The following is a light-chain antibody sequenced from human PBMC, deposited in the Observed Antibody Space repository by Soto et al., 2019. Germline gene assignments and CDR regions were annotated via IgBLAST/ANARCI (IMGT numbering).Light chain of an antibody. J-gene: IGKJ3*01. CDR2: GAS. V-gene: IGKV3-20*01. Sequence: EIVLTRSPGILSLSPGEGATLSCRASQSVSSSYLAWYQQKPGQAPRLLIYGASSRATGIPDRFSGSGSGTDFTLTISRLEPEDFAVYYCQQYANSPLTFGPGTKVDIK. CDR1: QSVSSSY. CDR3: QQYANSPLT.